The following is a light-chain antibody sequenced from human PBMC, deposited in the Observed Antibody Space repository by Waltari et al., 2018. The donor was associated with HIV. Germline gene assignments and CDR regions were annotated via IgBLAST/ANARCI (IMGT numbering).Light chain of an antibody. CDR2: DVS. J-gene: IGLJ2*01. CDR3: CSYAGSYTGV. Sequence: QSALPQPRSVSGSPGQSVTISCTGTSSDVGGYNYVSWYQQHPGKAPKLVIYDVSKRPSGVPDRFSGSKSGNTASLTISGLQAEDEADYYCCSYAGSYTGVFGGGTKLTVL. V-gene: IGLV2-11*01. CDR1: SSDVGGYNY.